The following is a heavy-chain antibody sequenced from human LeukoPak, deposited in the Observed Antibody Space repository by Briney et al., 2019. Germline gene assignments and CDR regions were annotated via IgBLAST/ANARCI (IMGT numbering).Heavy chain of an antibody. V-gene: IGHV3-7*03. CDR3: AKVRGYSYGPFDY. Sequence: GGSLRLSCAASGFTFSSYWMNWARQAPGKGLEWVASINHNGNVNYYVDSVKGRFTISRDNAKNSLYLQMNSLRAEDTALYYCAKVRGYSYGPFDYWGQGTLVTVSS. CDR1: GFTFSSYW. CDR2: INHNGNVN. J-gene: IGHJ4*02. D-gene: IGHD5-18*01.